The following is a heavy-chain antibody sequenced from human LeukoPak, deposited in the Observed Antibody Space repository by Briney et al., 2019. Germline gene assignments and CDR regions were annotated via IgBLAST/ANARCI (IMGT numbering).Heavy chain of an antibody. J-gene: IGHJ4*02. V-gene: IGHV4-34*01. CDR1: GGSFSGYY. CDR2: INHSGST. Sequence: SETLSLTCAVYGGSFSGYYWSWIRQPPGKGLEWIGEINHSGSTNYNPSLKSRVTISVETSKNRFSRKLSSVAAADTAVYYCARAPYYYGSGSYYQIWGQGTLVTVSS. CDR3: ARAPYYYGSGSYYQI. D-gene: IGHD3-10*01.